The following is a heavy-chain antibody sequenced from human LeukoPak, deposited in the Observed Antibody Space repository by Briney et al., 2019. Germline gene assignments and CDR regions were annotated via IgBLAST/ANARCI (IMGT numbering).Heavy chain of an antibody. CDR3: ARETGVNWFDP. CDR1: GGSISSYY. V-gene: IGHV4-59*01. D-gene: IGHD3-10*01. Sequence: PSETLSLTCTVSGGSISSYYWSWIRQSPGKGLEWIGYIYYSGSTNYNPSLKSRVTISVDTSKNQFSLKLSSVTAADTAVYYCARETGVNWFDPWGQGTLVTVSS. CDR2: IYYSGST. J-gene: IGHJ5*02.